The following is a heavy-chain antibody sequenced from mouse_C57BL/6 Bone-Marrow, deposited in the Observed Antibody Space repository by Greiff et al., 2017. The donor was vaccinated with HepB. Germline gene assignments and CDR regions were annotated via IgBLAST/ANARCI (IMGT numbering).Heavy chain of an antibody. CDR2: IRNKANGYTT. V-gene: IGHV7-3*01. CDR3: ARSDDYGDYIDY. Sequence: EVMLVESGGGLVQPGGSLSFSCAASGFTFTDYYMSWVRQPPGKALEWLGFIRNKANGYTTEYSASVKGRFTISRDNSQSILYLQMNALRAEDSATYYSARSDDYGDYIDYWGQGTTLTVSS. D-gene: IGHD2-4*01. CDR1: GFTFTDYY. J-gene: IGHJ2*01.